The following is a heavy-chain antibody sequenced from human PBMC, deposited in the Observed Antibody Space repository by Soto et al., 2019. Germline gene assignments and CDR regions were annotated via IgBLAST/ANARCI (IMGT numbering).Heavy chain of an antibody. CDR1: GFTFSSYG. CDR3: AKDSRFDSAAAGGMDV. D-gene: IGHD6-13*01. Sequence: LGGSLRLSCAASGFTFSSYGMHWVRQAPGKGLEWVAVISYDGSNKYYADSVKGRFTISRDNSKNTLYLQMNSLRAEDTAVYYCAKDSRFDSAAAGGMDVWGQGTTVTVSS. V-gene: IGHV3-30*18. J-gene: IGHJ6*02. CDR2: ISYDGSNK.